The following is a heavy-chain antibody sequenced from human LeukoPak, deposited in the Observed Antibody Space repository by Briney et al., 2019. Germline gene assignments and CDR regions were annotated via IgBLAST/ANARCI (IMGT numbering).Heavy chain of an antibody. D-gene: IGHD2-2*01. CDR3: ASTLGYCSSTSCAKSDY. Sequence: GSLRLSCAASGFTFSSYNMNWVRQAPGKGLEWVSSISSSSSYIYYADSVKGRFTISRDNAKNSLYLQMNSLRAEDTAVYYCASTLGYCSSTSCAKSDYWGQGTLVTVSS. V-gene: IGHV3-21*01. J-gene: IGHJ4*02. CDR2: ISSSSSYI. CDR1: GFTFSSYN.